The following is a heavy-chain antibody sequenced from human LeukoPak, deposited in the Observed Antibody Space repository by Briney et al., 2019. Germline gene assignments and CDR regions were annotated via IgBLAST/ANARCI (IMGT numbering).Heavy chain of an antibody. D-gene: IGHD2-2*02. V-gene: IGHV3-23*01. CDR2: ISGSGGST. Sequence: GGSLRLSCAASGFTFSSYAMSWVRQAPGKGLEWVSAISGSGGSTYYADSVKGRFTISRDNSKNTLYLQMNSLRAEDTAVYYCAKVTCSSTSCYTRDYYYYHGMDVWGQGTTVTVSS. J-gene: IGHJ6*02. CDR3: AKVTCSSTSCYTRDYYYYHGMDV. CDR1: GFTFSSYA.